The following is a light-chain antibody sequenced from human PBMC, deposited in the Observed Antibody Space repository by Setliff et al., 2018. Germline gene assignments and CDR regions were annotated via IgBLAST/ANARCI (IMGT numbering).Light chain of an antibody. Sequence: QSALTQPASVSGSPGQSITIPCTGSSSDVGSYNLVSWYQQHPAKAPKLMIYDASKRPSGVSIRFSGSKSGNTASLTISGLQAEDEADYYCCSYAGSSTFVFGTGTKVTVL. CDR3: CSYAGSSTFV. CDR1: SSDVGSYNL. J-gene: IGLJ1*01. CDR2: DAS. V-gene: IGLV2-23*01.